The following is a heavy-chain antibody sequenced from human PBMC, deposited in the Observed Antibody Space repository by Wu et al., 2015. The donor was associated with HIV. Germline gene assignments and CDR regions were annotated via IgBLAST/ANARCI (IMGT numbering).Heavy chain of an antibody. CDR3: ARDNPPAVGVAARHYYYYYMDV. CDR2: IIPIFGTA. D-gene: IGHD6-6*01. CDR1: GGTFSSYA. Sequence: QVQLVQSGAEVKKPGSSVKVSCKASGGTFSSYAISWVRQAPGQGLEWMGGIIPIFGTANYAQKFQGRVTITADESTSTAYMELSSLRSEDTAVYYCARDNPPAVGVAARHYYYYYMDVWGKGPRSPSP. V-gene: IGHV1-69*12. J-gene: IGHJ6*03.